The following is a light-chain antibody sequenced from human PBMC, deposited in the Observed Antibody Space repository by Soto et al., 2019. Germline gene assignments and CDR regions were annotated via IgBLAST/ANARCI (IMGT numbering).Light chain of an antibody. J-gene: IGKJ4*01. CDR2: DAS. CDR3: QQCANAPPT. V-gene: IGKV3-20*01. CDR1: QTVGGDY. Sequence: EIVLTQSPGTLSLSPGERATLSCRASQTVGGDYLAWYQQKPGQPPRRLIDDASSRATGIPDRFSGDGSGTDFTLTISRLEPEDFEVYYCQQCANAPPTFGGGTTVEI.